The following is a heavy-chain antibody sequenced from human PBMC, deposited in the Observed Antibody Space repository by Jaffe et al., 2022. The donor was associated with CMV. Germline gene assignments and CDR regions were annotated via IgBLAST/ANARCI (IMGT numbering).Heavy chain of an antibody. CDR3: TRDLQRKYSSGWPYYYYYMDV. CDR1: GFTFGDYA. D-gene: IGHD6-19*01. V-gene: IGHV3-49*04. Sequence: EVQLVESGGGLVQPGRSLRLSCTASGFTFGDYAMSWVRQAPGKGLEWVGFIRSKAYGGTTEYAASVKGRFTISRDDSKSIAYLQMNSLKTEDTAVYYCTRDLQRKYSSGWPYYYYYMDVWGKGTTVTVSS. CDR2: IRSKAYGGTT. J-gene: IGHJ6*03.